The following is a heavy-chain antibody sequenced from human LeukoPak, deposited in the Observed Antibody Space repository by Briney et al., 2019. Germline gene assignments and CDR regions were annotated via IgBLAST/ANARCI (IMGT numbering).Heavy chain of an antibody. CDR3: ARGGRYYGSGSRTTGYYMDV. Sequence: SETLSLTCTVSGGSISSYYWSWIRQPPGKGLEWIGYIYYSGSTNHNPSLKSRVTISVDTSKNQFSLKLSSVTAADTAVYYCARGGRYYGSGSRTTGYYMDVWGKGTTVTVSS. CDR2: IYYSGST. CDR1: GGSISSYY. J-gene: IGHJ6*03. V-gene: IGHV4-59*01. D-gene: IGHD3-10*01.